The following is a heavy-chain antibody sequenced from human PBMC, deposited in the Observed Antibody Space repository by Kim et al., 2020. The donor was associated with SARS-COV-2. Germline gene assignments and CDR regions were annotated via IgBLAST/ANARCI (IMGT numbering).Heavy chain of an antibody. CDR3: ARGADYGDSLEAFDI. Sequence: SETLSLTCTVSGGSISSYYWSWIRQPPGKGLEWIGYIYYSGSTNYNPSLKSRVTISVDTSKNQFSLKLSSVTAVDTAMYYCARGADYGDSLEAFDIWGQGTMVTVSS. CDR1: GGSISSYY. V-gene: IGHV4-59*01. CDR2: IYYSGST. D-gene: IGHD4-17*01. J-gene: IGHJ3*02.